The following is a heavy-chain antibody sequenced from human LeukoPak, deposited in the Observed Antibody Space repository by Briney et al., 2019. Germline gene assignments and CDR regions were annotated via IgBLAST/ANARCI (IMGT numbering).Heavy chain of an antibody. V-gene: IGHV3-49*04. CDR2: IRTKSNGGAA. Sequence: GSLRLSCTNSGFTFCYYAIALGRQAPGEGLEWVSFIRTKSNGGAADYAASVKGRFTMSRDDSKNIAYLHMNSLKTEDTGVYYCTRDPPPFPWGQGTLVTVSS. CDR1: GFTFCYYA. J-gene: IGHJ5*02. CDR3: TRDPPPFP.